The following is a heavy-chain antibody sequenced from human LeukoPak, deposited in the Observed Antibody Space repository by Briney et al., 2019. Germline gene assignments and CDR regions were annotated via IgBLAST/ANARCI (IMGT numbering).Heavy chain of an antibody. CDR2: INPNNGAT. CDR1: GYTFSGYN. J-gene: IGHJ4*02. V-gene: IGHV1-2*02. Sequence: EASVRVSCKASGYTFSGYNIHWVRQAPGQGLEWVGWINPNNGATHYAQKFQGGVTMTGDTSITTFYMEVSSLRSDDTACYYCARYNWNDVVSALDSWGQGTLVTVSS. D-gene: IGHD1-1*01. CDR3: ARYNWNDVVSALDS.